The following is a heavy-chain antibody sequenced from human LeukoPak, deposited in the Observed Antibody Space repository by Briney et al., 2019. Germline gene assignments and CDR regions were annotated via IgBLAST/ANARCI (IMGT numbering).Heavy chain of an antibody. J-gene: IGHJ5*02. V-gene: IGHV4-39*07. CDR3: ARVMSSWFDP. D-gene: IGHD2-8*01. CDR1: GGSISSSSYY. Sequence: SETLSLTCTVSGGSISSSSYYWGWIRQPPGKGLEWIRSIYYSGSTYYNPSLKSRVTISVDTSKNQFSLKLSSVTAADTAVYYCARVMSSWFDPSGQGTLVTVSS. CDR2: IYYSGST.